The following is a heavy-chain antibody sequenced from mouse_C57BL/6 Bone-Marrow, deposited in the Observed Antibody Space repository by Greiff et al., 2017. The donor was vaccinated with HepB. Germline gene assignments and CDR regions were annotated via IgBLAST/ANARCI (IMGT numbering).Heavy chain of an antibody. J-gene: IGHJ4*01. D-gene: IGHD4-1*01. CDR1: GFTFSDYG. Sequence: DVHLVESGGGLVKPGGSLKLSCAASGFTFSDYGMHWVRQAPEKGLEWVAYISSGSSTIYYADTVKGRFTISRDNAKNTLFLQMTSLRSEDTAMYYCARLAGFYAMDYWGQGTSVTVSS. CDR2: ISSGSSTI. CDR3: ARLAGFYAMDY. V-gene: IGHV5-17*01.